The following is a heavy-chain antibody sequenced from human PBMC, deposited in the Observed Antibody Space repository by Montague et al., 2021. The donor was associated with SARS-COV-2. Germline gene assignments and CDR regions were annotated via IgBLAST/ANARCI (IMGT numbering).Heavy chain of an antibody. V-gene: IGHV4-34*01. D-gene: IGHD2-15*01. J-gene: IGHJ3*02. Sequence: SGTLSLTCAVYGGSFNGYYWNWIRQPPGKGLEWIGEISDIGSTTYNPSLESRLTTSVDWSKNQFSLRLTSVTAADTAVYYCVRERECSRGSCYGPDDDAFDIWGQGTMVTVSS. CDR3: VRERECSRGSCYGPDDDAFDI. CDR1: GGSFNGYY. CDR2: ISDIGST.